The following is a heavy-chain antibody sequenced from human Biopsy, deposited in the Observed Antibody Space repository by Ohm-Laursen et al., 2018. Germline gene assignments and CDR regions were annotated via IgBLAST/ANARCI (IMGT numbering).Heavy chain of an antibody. CDR2: DYYTGST. CDR1: GDSISRYY. V-gene: IGHV4-59*01. Sequence: GTLSLTCTVSGDSISRYYWSWIRQPPGKGLEWFGYDYYTGSTDYNPSLQSRVTISVDTSKNHFSLRLRSVTPADTAIYYCARDRGFYSDRTVPGYFDLWGRGTLVTVSS. J-gene: IGHJ2*01. D-gene: IGHD3-22*01. CDR3: ARDRGFYSDRTVPGYFDL.